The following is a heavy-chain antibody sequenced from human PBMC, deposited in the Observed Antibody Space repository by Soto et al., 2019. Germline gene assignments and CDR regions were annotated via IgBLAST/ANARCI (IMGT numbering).Heavy chain of an antibody. Sequence: QVQLQESGPGLVKPSETLSLTCTASGGSISSYYWSWIRQPPGKGLEWIGYIYYSGCTNYNPSIKCRLTISVDTSKNQFSLKLSSVTAADTAVYDCARDRTSDYSYGMDVWGQGTTVTVSS. D-gene: IGHD2-2*01. CDR2: IYYSGCT. V-gene: IGHV4-59*01. J-gene: IGHJ6*02. CDR1: GGSISSYY. CDR3: ARDRTSDYSYGMDV.